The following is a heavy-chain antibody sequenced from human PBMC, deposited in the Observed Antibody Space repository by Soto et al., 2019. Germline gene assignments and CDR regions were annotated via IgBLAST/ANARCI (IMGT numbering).Heavy chain of an antibody. Sequence: ASVKVSSKASGYIFTSYYIHWVRQAPGQGLEWMGWINPFDGSRMFAQSFQGRVTMTRDTSTSTVYMEVSSLGSEDTAVYYCARVDPGETSPLDHWGKGTLVTVS. V-gene: IGHV1-46*03. J-gene: IGHJ4*02. CDR3: ARVDPGETSPLDH. D-gene: IGHD3-10*01. CDR2: INPFDGSR. CDR1: GYIFTSYY.